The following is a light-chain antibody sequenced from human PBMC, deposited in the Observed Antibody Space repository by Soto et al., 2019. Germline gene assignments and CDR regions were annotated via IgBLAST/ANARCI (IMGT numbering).Light chain of an antibody. J-gene: IGLJ1*01. Sequence: QSVLTQSASVSGSPGQSITISCTGTSSDVGGYNYVSWYQQHPGKAPKLMIYDVSNRPSGVSNRLSGSKSGNTASPTISGLQAEDEADYYCSSYTSSSTRVFGTGTKVTVL. V-gene: IGLV2-14*01. CDR3: SSYTSSSTRV. CDR2: DVS. CDR1: SSDVGGYNY.